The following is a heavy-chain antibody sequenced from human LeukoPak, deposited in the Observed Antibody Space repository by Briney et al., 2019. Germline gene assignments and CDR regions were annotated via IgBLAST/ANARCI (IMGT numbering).Heavy chain of an antibody. D-gene: IGHD4-17*01. Sequence: PGRSLRLSCAASGFTFSSYAMHWVRQAPGKGLEWVAVISYDGSNKYYADSVKGRFTISRDNSKNTLYLQVNSLRAEDTAVYYCARVGYGDYGYGYYYGMDVWGKGTTVTVSS. V-gene: IGHV3-30*04. J-gene: IGHJ6*04. CDR3: ARVGYGDYGYGYYYGMDV. CDR2: ISYDGSNK. CDR1: GFTFSSYA.